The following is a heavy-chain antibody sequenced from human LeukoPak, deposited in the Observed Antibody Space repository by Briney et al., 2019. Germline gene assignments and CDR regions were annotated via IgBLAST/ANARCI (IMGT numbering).Heavy chain of an antibody. CDR3: ARGVVVVVAATYYYYYGMDV. CDR2: IYYSGST. D-gene: IGHD2-15*01. Sequence: SQTLSLTCTVSGGCISSGDYYWSWIRQPPGKGLEWIGCIYYSGSTYYNPSLKSRVTISVDTSKNQFSLKLSSVTAADTAVYYCARGVVVVVAATYYYYYGMDVWGQGTTVTVSS. V-gene: IGHV4-30-4*01. CDR1: GGCISSGDYY. J-gene: IGHJ6*02.